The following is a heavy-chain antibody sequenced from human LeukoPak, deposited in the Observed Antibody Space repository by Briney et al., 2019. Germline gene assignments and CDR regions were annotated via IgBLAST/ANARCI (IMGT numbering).Heavy chain of an antibody. CDR3: VRDGDDY. CDR2: ISYDGSDK. Sequence: PGGSLRLSCAASGFTFSSYAMHWVRQAPGKGLEWVAVISYDGSDKYYADSVKGRFTISRDNSKNTLYLQMNSLRAEDTAVYYCVRDGDDYWGQGTLVIVSS. D-gene: IGHD7-27*01. J-gene: IGHJ4*02. CDR1: GFTFSSYA. V-gene: IGHV3-30*04.